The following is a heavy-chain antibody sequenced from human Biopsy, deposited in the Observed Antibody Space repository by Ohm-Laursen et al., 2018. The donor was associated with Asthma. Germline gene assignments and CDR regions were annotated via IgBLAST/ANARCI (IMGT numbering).Heavy chain of an antibody. D-gene: IGHD6-13*01. J-gene: IGHJ6*02. CDR3: VRGSSSWHHGPFHYYYGLDV. V-gene: IGHV4-39*01. CDR1: SGSGGYMRSGNYY. Sequence: SETLSLTCSLSSGSGGYMRSGNYYWGWIRQPPGKGLEWIGSIYYSGTTYYNPSLESRVTVAEDTSKKQFSLKLTSVTAADTAVYYCVRGSSSWHHGPFHYYYGLDVWGQGTTATVSS. CDR2: IYYSGTT.